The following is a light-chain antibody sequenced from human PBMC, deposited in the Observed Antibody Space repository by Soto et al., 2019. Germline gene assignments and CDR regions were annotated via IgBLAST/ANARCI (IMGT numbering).Light chain of an antibody. CDR2: GAS. CDR1: QSVRNNY. V-gene: IGKV3-20*01. J-gene: IGKJ3*01. CDR3: QHYGNSSDLIS. Sequence: EIVLTQSPGTLSLSPGERATLSCRASQSVRNNYLAWYQQKPGQAPRLLIYGASSRATGIPDRFSGSGSGTYFTLSIGRLEPEDFAVYYCQHYGNSSDLISFGPGTKVDFK.